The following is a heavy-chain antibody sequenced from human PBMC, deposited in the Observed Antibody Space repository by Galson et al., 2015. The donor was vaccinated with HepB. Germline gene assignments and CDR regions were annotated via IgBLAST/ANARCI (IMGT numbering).Heavy chain of an antibody. J-gene: IGHJ4*01. CDR2: ISYAGRNK. Sequence: SLRLSCAASGFSFNSYDMHWVRQAPDMGLEWVAGISYAGRNKYHADSVKGRITISRENSKNALYLQMINLRVEDTALYYCVRGKLIRGFVVAEDDCWGQEPWSPSPQ. CDR1: GFSFNSYD. D-gene: IGHD2-15*01. CDR3: VRGKLIRGFVVAEDDC. V-gene: IGHV3-30*04.